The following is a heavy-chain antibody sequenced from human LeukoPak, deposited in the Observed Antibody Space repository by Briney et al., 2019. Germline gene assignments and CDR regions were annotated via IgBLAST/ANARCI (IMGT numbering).Heavy chain of an antibody. CDR2: IYTSGST. Sequence: PSETLSLACTVSGGSISSGFYYWSWIRQPAGKGLEWIGRIYTSGSTNYNPSLKSRISISVDTSKNQFSLKLTSVTAADTAVYYCAREHPRGEVDDFDYWGQGTLVTVSS. J-gene: IGHJ4*02. V-gene: IGHV4-61*02. D-gene: IGHD3-16*01. CDR3: AREHPRGEVDDFDY. CDR1: GGSISSGFYY.